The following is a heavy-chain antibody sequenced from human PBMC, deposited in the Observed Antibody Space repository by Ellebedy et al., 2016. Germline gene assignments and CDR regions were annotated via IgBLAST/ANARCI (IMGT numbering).Heavy chain of an antibody. J-gene: IGHJ4*02. CDR1: GVSIYSYC. V-gene: IGHV4-59*01. CDR2: IYYTGTT. CDR3: ARAYYDRSGAPSN. D-gene: IGHD3-22*01. Sequence: SETLSLTCSVSGVSIYSYCWTWIRQPPGKGLEWIGYIYYTGTTNYNPSLKSRLTISLDTSKNQFSLKLSSVTPADTAFYYCARAYYDRSGAPSNWGQGTLVTVSS.